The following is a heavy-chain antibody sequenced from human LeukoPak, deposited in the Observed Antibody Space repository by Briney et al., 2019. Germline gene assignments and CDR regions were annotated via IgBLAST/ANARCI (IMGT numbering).Heavy chain of an antibody. V-gene: IGHV4-61*01. Sequence: SETLSLTCTVSGGSVSSGSYYWSWIRQPPGKGLEWIGYIYYSGSTNYNPSLKSRVTISVDTSKNQFSLKLSSVTAADTAVYYCARDPDIVATMIRPNNFYYGMDVWGQGTTVSVS. CDR3: ARDPDIVATMIRPNNFYYGMDV. CDR1: GGSVSSGSYY. CDR2: IYYSGST. D-gene: IGHD5-12*01. J-gene: IGHJ6*02.